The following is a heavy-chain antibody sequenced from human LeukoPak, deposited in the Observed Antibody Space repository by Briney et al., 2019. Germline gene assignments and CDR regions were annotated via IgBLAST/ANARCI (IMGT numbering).Heavy chain of an antibody. Sequence: GGSLRLSCVASGFTVSRNYMNWVRQAPGKGLEWVSIIYSGGRTYYADSVKGRFTISRDNSKNTLYLQMNSLRAEDTAVYYCAKPITMKGYWGQGTLVTVSS. CDR2: IYSGGRT. J-gene: IGHJ4*02. D-gene: IGHD3-22*01. CDR1: GFTVSRNY. V-gene: IGHV3-66*04. CDR3: AKPITMKGY.